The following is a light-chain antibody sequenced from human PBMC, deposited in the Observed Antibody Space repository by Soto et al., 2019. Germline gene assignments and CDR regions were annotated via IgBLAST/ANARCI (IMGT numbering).Light chain of an antibody. V-gene: IGKV1-8*01. CDR1: QGISSY. CDR2: AAS. Sequence: AIRMTQSPSSLSASTGDRVTITCRASQGISSYLAWYQQKPGKDPELLIYAASTLQSGVPSRFSSSGSGTEFTLTISSLQPDEFATYYCQQYDSYSWTVGQGTKVDI. J-gene: IGKJ1*01. CDR3: QQYDSYSWT.